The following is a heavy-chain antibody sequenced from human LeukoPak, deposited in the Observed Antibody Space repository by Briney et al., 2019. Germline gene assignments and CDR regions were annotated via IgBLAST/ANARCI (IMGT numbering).Heavy chain of an antibody. CDR3: ASDSTPYYYGSGSYYAVYYYGMGV. D-gene: IGHD3-10*01. J-gene: IGHJ6*02. Sequence: GGSVKVSCMASGYTFTIYGSSWVRQAQGRGLGWMGWTRAWKGNTNYAQKLQGRVTMTTDTSTSTAYMELRSLRSDDTAVYYCASDSTPYYYGSGSYYAVYYYGMGVWGQGTTVTVSS. CDR1: GYTFTIYG. V-gene: IGHV1-18*01. CDR2: TRAWKGNT.